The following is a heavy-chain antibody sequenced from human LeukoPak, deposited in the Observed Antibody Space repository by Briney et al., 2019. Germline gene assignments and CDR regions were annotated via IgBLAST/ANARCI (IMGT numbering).Heavy chain of an antibody. CDR3: ARLRKGRFYDSSGYYYFDY. D-gene: IGHD3-22*01. J-gene: IGHJ4*02. CDR2: IYPDDSNR. CDR1: EYSFTSYR. Sequence: GESLKISCKGSEYSFTSYRIGWVRQMPGKGLEWMGIIYPDDSNRRYSPSFQGQVTISVDKSNSIAYLQWSSLKASDTAMYYCARLRKGRFYDSSGYYYFDYWSQGTQVTVSS. V-gene: IGHV5-51*01.